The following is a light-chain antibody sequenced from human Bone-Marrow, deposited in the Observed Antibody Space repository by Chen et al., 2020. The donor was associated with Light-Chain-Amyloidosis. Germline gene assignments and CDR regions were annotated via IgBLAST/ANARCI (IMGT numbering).Light chain of an antibody. Sequence: VLTQTPSVSGAPGQRVTISCTGSSSNIVAAYDLHWYRHLPRTAPQLRIYGNNNRPAGVPDRFSGSKSGTSSSLAITGLQAEDDADYYCQSYDSSLIASVFGGCTKLTVL. CDR3: QSYDSSLIASV. CDR2: GNN. V-gene: IGLV1-40*01. J-gene: IGLJ2*01. CDR1: SSNIVAAYD.